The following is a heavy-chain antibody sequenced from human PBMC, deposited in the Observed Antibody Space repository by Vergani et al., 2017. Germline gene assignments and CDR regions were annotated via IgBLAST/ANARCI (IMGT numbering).Heavy chain of an antibody. D-gene: IGHD1-26*01. CDR2: IIPILGIA. J-gene: IGHJ6*02. Sequence: QVQLVQSGAEVKKPGSSVKVSCKASGGTFSSYTISWVRQAPGQGLEWMGRIIPILGIANYAQKFQGRVTITADKSTSTAYMELSSLRSEDTAVYYCAREKWDLLFGKYYYYYGMDVWGQGTTVTVSS. V-gene: IGHV1-69*08. CDR1: GGTFSSYT. CDR3: AREKWDLLFGKYYYYYGMDV.